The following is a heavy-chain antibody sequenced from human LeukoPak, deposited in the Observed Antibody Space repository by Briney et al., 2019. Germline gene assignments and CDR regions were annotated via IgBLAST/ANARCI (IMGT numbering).Heavy chain of an antibody. D-gene: IGHD3-10*02. CDR2: INHSGST. Sequence: SETLSLTCAVYGGSFSGYYWSWIRQPPGKGLEWTGEINHSGSTNYNPSLKSRITMSVDTSNNQLSLKLSSLTAADSAVFYCARRSMFDKFFDYWGQGTPVTVSS. CDR3: ARRSMFDKFFDY. V-gene: IGHV4-34*10. J-gene: IGHJ4*02. CDR1: GGSFSGYY.